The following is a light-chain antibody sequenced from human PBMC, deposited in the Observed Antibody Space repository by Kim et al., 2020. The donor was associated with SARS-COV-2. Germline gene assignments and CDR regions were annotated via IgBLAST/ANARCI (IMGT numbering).Light chain of an antibody. CDR2: GRN. CDR1: SLRSYY. V-gene: IGLV3-19*01. CDR3: KPRDSSGNVV. J-gene: IGLJ2*01. Sequence: SSELTQDPAVSVALGQTVRITCQGDSLRSYYASWYQQKPGQAPVLVIYGRNNRPSGIPDRFSGSTSGNTASLTITGAQAEDEADYYCKPRDSSGNVVFGGGTKLTVL.